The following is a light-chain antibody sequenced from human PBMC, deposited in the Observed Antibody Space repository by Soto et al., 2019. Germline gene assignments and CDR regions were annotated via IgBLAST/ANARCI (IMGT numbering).Light chain of an antibody. CDR3: ETWDSNTHTV. CDR2: LEGSGSY. CDR1: SGHSSYI. V-gene: IGLV4-60*02. J-gene: IGLJ3*02. Sequence: QLVLTQSSSASASLGSSVKLTCTLSSGHSSYIIAWHQQQAGKAPRYLMKLEGSGSYNKGSGVPDRFSGSSSGADRYLTISTLQFEDEADYYCETWDSNTHTVFGGGTKLTVL.